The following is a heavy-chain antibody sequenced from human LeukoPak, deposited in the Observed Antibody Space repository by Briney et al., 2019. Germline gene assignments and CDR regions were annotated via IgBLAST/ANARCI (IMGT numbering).Heavy chain of an antibody. V-gene: IGHV4-59*08. J-gene: IGHJ4*02. CDR1: GGSISSYY. D-gene: IGHD6-6*01. CDR2: ISYSGST. CDR3: ARLGDSTSRLYYFDY. Sequence: SETLSLTCTVPGGSISSYYRSWIRQPPGKGLEWIGYISYSGSTYYNTSLMSRGTISVASSKSQFSLKLSSVTAADTAVYCCARLGDSTSRLYYFDYWGQGTLVTVSS.